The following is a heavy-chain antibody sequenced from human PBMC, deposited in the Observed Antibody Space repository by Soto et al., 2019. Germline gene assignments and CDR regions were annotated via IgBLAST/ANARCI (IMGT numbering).Heavy chain of an antibody. CDR1: GFPFSNYA. V-gene: IGHV3-30-3*01. Sequence: GGSLRLSCAASGFPFSNYAMHWVRQAPGKGLEWVAVISYDGSNKYYADSVKGRFTISRDNSKNTLYLQMNSLRAEDTAVYYCAREDSIAAAVFAYWGQGTLVTVSS. D-gene: IGHD6-13*01. CDR3: AREDSIAAAVFAY. CDR2: ISYDGSNK. J-gene: IGHJ4*02.